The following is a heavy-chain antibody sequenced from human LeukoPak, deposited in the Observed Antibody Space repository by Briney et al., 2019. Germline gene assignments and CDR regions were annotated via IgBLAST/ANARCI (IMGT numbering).Heavy chain of an antibody. CDR3: AKEMVRGVIITYYYYGMDV. D-gene: IGHD3-10*01. CDR2: ISYDGSNK. CDR1: GFIFSNYG. Sequence: GGSLRLSCAASGFIFSNYGMHWVRQAPGKGLEWVAVISYDGSNKYYADSVKGRFTISRDNSKNTLYLQMNSLRAEDTAVYYCAKEMVRGVIITYYYYGMDVWGQGTMVTVSS. J-gene: IGHJ6*02. V-gene: IGHV3-30*18.